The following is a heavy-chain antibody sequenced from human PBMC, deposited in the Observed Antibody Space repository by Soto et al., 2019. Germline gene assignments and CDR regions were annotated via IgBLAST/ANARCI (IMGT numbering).Heavy chain of an antibody. CDR3: AKGPRTRMDV. Sequence: EVQLLESGGGLVQPGGSLRLSCAASGFTFNSYAMSWVRQAPGKGLEWVSAISGSGGSTYDADSVKGRFTISRENSKNTLYLQMNSLRGEDTAIYYCAKGPRTRMDVWGQGTRVTVSS. CDR2: ISGSGGST. J-gene: IGHJ6*02. CDR1: GFTFNSYA. V-gene: IGHV3-23*01.